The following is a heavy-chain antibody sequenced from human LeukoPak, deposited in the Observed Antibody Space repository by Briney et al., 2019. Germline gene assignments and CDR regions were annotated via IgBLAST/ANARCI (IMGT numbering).Heavy chain of an antibody. D-gene: IGHD3-16*01. CDR1: GGSISSYY. J-gene: IGHJ4*02. CDR3: ARGGWGYFDH. Sequence: SETLSLTCTVSGGSISSYYWSWIRQPPGKGLEWIGYIYYSGSTNYNPSLKSRVTISVDTSKNQFSLKLSSATAADTAVYYCARGGWGYFDHWGQGTLVTVSS. CDR2: IYYSGST. V-gene: IGHV4-59*01.